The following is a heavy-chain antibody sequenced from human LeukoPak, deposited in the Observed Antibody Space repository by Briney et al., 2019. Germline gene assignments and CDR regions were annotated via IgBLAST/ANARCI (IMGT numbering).Heavy chain of an antibody. Sequence: GGSLRLSCAASGFTFSNYAMNWVRQAPGKGLEWVSAIRGGGGSTNYADSVKGRFTISRDNSKNTLYLEINSLRAEDTAVYYCANAYRGKYYYYDYWGQGTLVTVSP. J-gene: IGHJ4*02. CDR2: IRGGGGST. CDR3: ANAYRGKYYYYDY. CDR1: GFTFSNYA. V-gene: IGHV3-23*01. D-gene: IGHD1-26*01.